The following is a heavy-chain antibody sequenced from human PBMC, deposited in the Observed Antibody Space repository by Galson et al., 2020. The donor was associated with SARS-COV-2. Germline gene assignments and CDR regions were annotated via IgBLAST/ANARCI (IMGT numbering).Heavy chain of an antibody. CDR3: AAFVARPDY. CDR2: IVVYSGKT. V-gene: IGHV1-58*01. CDR1: GFTFTSYA. D-gene: IGHD6-6*01. J-gene: IGHJ4*02. Sequence: SVQVSCKASGFTFTSYAVQWLRHARGQRLEWIGSIVVYSGKTNYAQKFQERVTITKDMSTSTAYMELSSMIYEDTAAYYCAAFVARPDYWGQGTLVTVSS.